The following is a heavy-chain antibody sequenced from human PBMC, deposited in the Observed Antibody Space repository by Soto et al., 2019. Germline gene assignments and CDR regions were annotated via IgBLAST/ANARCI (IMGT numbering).Heavy chain of an antibody. D-gene: IGHD3-3*01. V-gene: IGHV3-21*01. CDR1: GFTVRSYP. Sequence: GGSLSLSCVASGFTVRSYPMNWVGQAPGKGLEWVSAIRGFSPYTFYADSVRGRFTISRDNAKNSLYLQMNSLRAEDTAVYYCARDRGYDAHDYYYTAMDACVQGTMVTVSS. CDR2: IRGFSPYT. J-gene: IGHJ6*02. CDR3: ARDRGYDAHDYYYTAMDA.